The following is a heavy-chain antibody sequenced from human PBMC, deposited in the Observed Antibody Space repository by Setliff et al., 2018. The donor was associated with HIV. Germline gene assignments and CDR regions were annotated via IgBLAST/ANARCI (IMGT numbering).Heavy chain of an antibody. D-gene: IGHD3-22*01. Sequence: PSETLSLTCTVSGGSISSGSYDWNWIRQPAGKGREWIGRIYASGNTNYNPSLKSRVTFSADTSKNQLSLSLTSVTAADTAVYYCARVRLTMIMMVDYFDQWGQGTLVTVSS. CDR1: GGSISSGSYD. CDR2: IYASGNT. V-gene: IGHV4-61*02. CDR3: ARVRLTMIMMVDYFDQ. J-gene: IGHJ4*02.